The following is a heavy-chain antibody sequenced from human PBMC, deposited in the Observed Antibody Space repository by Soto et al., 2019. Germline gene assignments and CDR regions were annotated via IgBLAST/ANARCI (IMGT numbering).Heavy chain of an antibody. CDR2: ISAYNGNT. CDR1: GYTFTSYG. V-gene: IGHV1-18*01. Sequence: AAVKFSWKASGYTFTSYGISWVRQAPGQGLECMGWISAYNGNTNYAQKLQGRVTMTTXTXXSXXXMXLXXLRXDDTAVYYCAITKHNYYGMDVWRQAPTVSV. CDR3: AITKHNYYGMDV. J-gene: IGHJ6*02. D-gene: IGHD1-1*01.